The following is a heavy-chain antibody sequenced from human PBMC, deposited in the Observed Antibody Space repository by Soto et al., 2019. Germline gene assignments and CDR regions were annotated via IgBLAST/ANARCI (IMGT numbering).Heavy chain of an antibody. CDR1: GFTFSSSP. J-gene: IGHJ4*02. CDR3: AKDCPWGIISPTQDH. Sequence: EVQLLESGGGLVQPGGSLRLSCVVSGFTFSSSPMSCVRRAQWKGLEWVSGLNGGDASKHYADSVRGRFTLTRDNSKNTLLLQMHSLRAEDTAIDYCAKDCPWGIISPTQDHWVQGTIVTVYS. D-gene: IGHD3-16*01. CDR2: LNGGDASK. V-gene: IGHV3-23*01.